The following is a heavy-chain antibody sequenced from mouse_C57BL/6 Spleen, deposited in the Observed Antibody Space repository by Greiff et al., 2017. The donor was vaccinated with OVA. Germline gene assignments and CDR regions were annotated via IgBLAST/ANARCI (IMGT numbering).Heavy chain of an antibody. CDR1: GYSITSGYY. J-gene: IGHJ2*01. CDR3: ARRTTVVFDY. Sequence: EVKLQESGPGLVKPSQSLSLTCSVTGYSITSGYYWNLIRQFPGNKLEWMGYISYDGSNNYNPSLKNRISITRDTSKNQFFLKLNSVTTEDTATYYCARRTTVVFDYWGQGTTLTVSS. V-gene: IGHV3-6*01. CDR2: ISYDGSN. D-gene: IGHD1-1*01.